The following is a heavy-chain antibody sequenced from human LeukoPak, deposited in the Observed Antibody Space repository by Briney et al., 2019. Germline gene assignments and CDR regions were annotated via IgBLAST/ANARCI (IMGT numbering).Heavy chain of an antibody. V-gene: IGHV3-30*02. D-gene: IGHD3-22*01. J-gene: IGHJ3*02. CDR1: GFTFNTYG. CDR2: VRYDGSNK. Sequence: PGGSLRLSCAASGFTFNTYGMHWVRQAPGKGLEGVAFVRYDGSNKYYADSVKGRFTISRDKSKNILYLQMNSLRGQDTAVYYCAKDIGSFTMIPHDSFDIWGQGTMVTVSS. CDR3: AKDIGSFTMIPHDSFDI.